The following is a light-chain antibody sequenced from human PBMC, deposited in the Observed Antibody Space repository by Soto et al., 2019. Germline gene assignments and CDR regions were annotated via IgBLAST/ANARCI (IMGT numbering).Light chain of an antibody. CDR1: SGSVSTSYY. V-gene: IGLV8-61*01. CDR3: VLYMGSGIGV. CDR2: NTN. J-gene: IGLJ3*02. Sequence: QTVVTQEPSFSVSPGGTVTLTCGLSSGSVSTSYYPSWYQQTPGQAPRPLIYNTNTRSSGVPDRFSGSILGNKAALTITGAQADDESDYYCVLYMGSGIGVFGGGTKLTVL.